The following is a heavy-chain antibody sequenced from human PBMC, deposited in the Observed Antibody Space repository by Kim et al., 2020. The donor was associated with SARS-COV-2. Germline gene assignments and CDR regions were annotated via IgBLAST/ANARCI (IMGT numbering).Heavy chain of an antibody. Sequence: GGSLRLSCAASGFTFSSYAMHWVRQAPGKGLEWVAVISYDGSNKYYADSVKGRFTISRDNSKNTLYLQMNSLRAEDTAVYYCARVSDEILFGATPWYFDLWGRGTLVTVSS. J-gene: IGHJ2*01. CDR2: ISYDGSNK. CDR1: GFTFSSYA. D-gene: IGHD2-15*01. V-gene: IGHV3-30*04. CDR3: ARVSDEILFGATPWYFDL.